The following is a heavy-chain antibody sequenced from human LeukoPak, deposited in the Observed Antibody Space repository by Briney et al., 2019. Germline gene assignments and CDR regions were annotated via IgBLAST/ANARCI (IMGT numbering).Heavy chain of an antibody. D-gene: IGHD3-9*01. CDR1: GFTFSSYA. Sequence: GGSLRLSCAASGFTFSSYAMSWVRQAPVKVLEWVSAISGSGGSTYYADSVKGRFTISRDNSKNTLYLQMNSLRAEDTAVYYCAKAYRASYDILTGYYDYWGQGTLVTVSS. J-gene: IGHJ4*02. V-gene: IGHV3-23*01. CDR2: ISGSGGST. CDR3: AKAYRASYDILTGYYDY.